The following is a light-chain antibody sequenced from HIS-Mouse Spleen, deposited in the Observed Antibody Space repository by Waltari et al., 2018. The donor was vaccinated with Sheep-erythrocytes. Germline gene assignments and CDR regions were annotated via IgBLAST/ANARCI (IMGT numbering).Light chain of an antibody. V-gene: IGKV1-12*01. Sequence: DIQMTQSPSSVSASVGDRVTITCRESQGISSWLGGHQQKPGKAPNLLIYAASSLQSVVPSRFSGSGTGTDFTLTISILQPEDFATYYGQQANSFPPTFGQGTKVEIK. J-gene: IGKJ1*01. CDR3: QQANSFPPT. CDR2: AAS. CDR1: QGISSW.